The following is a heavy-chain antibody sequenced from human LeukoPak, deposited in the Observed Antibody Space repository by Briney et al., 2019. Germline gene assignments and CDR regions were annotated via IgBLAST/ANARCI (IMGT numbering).Heavy chain of an antibody. CDR1: GFTFSSYW. D-gene: IGHD6-19*01. CDR3: AIYSSGWFSPGPYFDY. CDR2: INSDGSST. J-gene: IGHJ4*02. Sequence: GGSLRLSCAASGFTFSSYWMHWVRQAPGKGLVWVSRINSDGSSTSYADSVKGRFTISRDNAKNTLYLQMNSLRAEDTAVYYCAIYSSGWFSPGPYFDYWGQGTLVTVSS. V-gene: IGHV3-74*01.